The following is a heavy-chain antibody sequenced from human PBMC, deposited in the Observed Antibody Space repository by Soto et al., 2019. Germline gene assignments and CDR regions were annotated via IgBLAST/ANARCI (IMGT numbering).Heavy chain of an antibody. CDR3: AKSATVPAAIAY. Sequence: SVKVSCKAPGYTFTSYALHCVRQAPGQRLEWMGWINAGNGNTKYSQKFQGRVTITRDTSASTAYMELSSLRSEDTAVYYCAKSATVPAAIAYWGQGALVTVSS. J-gene: IGHJ4*02. CDR1: GYTFTSYA. V-gene: IGHV1-3*01. D-gene: IGHD2-2*02. CDR2: INAGNGNT.